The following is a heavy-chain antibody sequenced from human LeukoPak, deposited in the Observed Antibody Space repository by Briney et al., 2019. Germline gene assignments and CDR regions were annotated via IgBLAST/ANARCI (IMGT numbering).Heavy chain of an antibody. CDR3: ARGPRSIAARRGNWFDP. J-gene: IGHJ5*02. CDR1: GYTFTGYY. V-gene: IGHV1-2*06. D-gene: IGHD6-6*01. Sequence: GASVKVSCKASGYTFTGYYMHWVRQAPGQGLEWMGRINPNSGGTNYAQKFQGRVTMTRDTSISTAYMELSRRRSDDTAVYYCARGPRSIAARRGNWFDPWGQGTLVTVSS. CDR2: INPNSGGT.